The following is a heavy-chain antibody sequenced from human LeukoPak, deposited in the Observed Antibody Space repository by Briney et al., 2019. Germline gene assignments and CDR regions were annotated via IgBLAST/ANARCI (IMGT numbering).Heavy chain of an antibody. CDR2: INENGAIT. CDR1: VVSFTITG. V-gene: IGHV3-23*01. Sequence: GGSLRLSCVASVVSFTITGMRWGRQAPGKGLEWISAINENGAITKYADSVRGRFTISRDNSKDTLYLQINSLRVEDTAVYYCASRRCSSEGCYPAFDYWGQGTLVTVSS. CDR3: ASRRCSSEGCYPAFDY. D-gene: IGHD2-15*01. J-gene: IGHJ4*02.